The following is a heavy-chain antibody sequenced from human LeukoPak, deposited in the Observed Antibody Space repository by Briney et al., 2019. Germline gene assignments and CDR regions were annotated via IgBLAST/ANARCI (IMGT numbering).Heavy chain of an antibody. CDR3: ASSQYPIAAADNWFAP. D-gene: IGHD6-13*01. J-gene: IGHJ5*02. V-gene: IGHV4-39*02. CDR2: IYFSGTT. Sequence: SETLSLTCTVSGGSVSSANNYWGWIRQTPGKGLEWIVTIYFSGTTYYNPSLKSRVTMSVDTSRNHFSLRLRSVTAADTAVYYCASSQYPIAAADNWFAPWGQGSLVTVSS. CDR1: GGSVSSANNY.